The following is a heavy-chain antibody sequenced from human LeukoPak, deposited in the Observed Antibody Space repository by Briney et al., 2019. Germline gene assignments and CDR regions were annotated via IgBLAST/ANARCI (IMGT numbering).Heavy chain of an antibody. CDR1: GGSISSGGYY. CDR3: ARGGMTTVTPLVY. J-gene: IGHJ4*02. V-gene: IGHV4-31*03. CDR2: IYYSGST. D-gene: IGHD4-11*01. Sequence: SQALSLTCTVSGGSISSGGYYWSWIRQHPGKGLEWIGYIYYSGSTYYNPSLKSRVTISVDTSKNQFSLKLSSVTAADTAVYYCARGGMTTVTPLVYWGQGTLVTVPS.